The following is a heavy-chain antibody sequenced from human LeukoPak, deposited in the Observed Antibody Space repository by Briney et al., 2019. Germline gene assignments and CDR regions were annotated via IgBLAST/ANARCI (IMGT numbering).Heavy chain of an antibody. CDR1: GYSISSGYY. Sequence: SETLSLTCTVSGYSISSGYYWGWIRQPPGKGLEWIGSIYYSGSTYYNPSLKSRVTISVDTSKNQFSLKLSSVTAADTAVYYCARLNKGWFGEALEYYFDYWGQGTLVTVSS. D-gene: IGHD3-10*01. CDR3: ARLNKGWFGEALEYYFDY. CDR2: IYYSGST. J-gene: IGHJ4*02. V-gene: IGHV4-38-2*02.